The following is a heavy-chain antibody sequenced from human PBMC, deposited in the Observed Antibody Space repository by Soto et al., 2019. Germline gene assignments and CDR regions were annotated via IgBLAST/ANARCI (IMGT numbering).Heavy chain of an antibody. J-gene: IGHJ4*02. V-gene: IGHV4-59*08. CDR2: IYYSGST. CDR1: GGSISSYY. D-gene: IGHD3-3*02. CDR3: ARHTPGSHFLDY. Sequence: PSETLSLTCTVSGGSISSYYWSWIRQPPGKGLEWIGYIYYSGSTNYNPSLKSRVTISVDTSKNQFSLKLSSVTAAVTAVYYCARHTPGSHFLDYWGQGTLVTVSS.